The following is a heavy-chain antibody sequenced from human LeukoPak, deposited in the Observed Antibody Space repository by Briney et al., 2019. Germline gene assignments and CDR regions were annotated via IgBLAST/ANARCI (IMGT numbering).Heavy chain of an antibody. CDR2: IYYSGST. J-gene: IGHJ4*02. CDR3: AREVRYYGSGSYYPLFDY. CDR1: GGSISSYY. D-gene: IGHD3-10*01. V-gene: IGHV4-59*01. Sequence: PSETLSLTCTVSGGSISSYYWSWIRQPPGKGLEWIWYIYYSGSTNYNPSLKSRVTISVDTSKNQFSLKLSSVTAADTAVYYCAREVRYYGSGSYYPLFDYWGQGTLVTVSS.